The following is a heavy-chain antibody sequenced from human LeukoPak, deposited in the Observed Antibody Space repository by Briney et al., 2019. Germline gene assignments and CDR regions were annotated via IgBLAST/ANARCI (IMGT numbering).Heavy chain of an antibody. CDR1: GGSISSYY. CDR3: ARHMNYYDSSGYYSFDY. J-gene: IGHJ4*02. V-gene: IGHV4-59*08. D-gene: IGHD3-22*01. Sequence: PSETLSLTCTVSGGSISSYYWSWIRQPPGKGLEWIGYIYYSGSTNYNPSLKSRVTISVDTSKNQFSLKLSSVTAADTAVYYCARHMNYYDSSGYYSFDYWGQGTLVTVSS. CDR2: IYYSGST.